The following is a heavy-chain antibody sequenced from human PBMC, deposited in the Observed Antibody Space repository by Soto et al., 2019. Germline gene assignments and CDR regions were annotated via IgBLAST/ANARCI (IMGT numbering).Heavy chain of an antibody. Sequence: QVQLVQSGPEVRKPGASVRLSCATSGYNFNQYYIHWVRQAPGQGLERMGIINLRGGTTEYAHKFRGRVTVTGXTSTXTAYMELSSLRSEDTAVYFCARGPDDSDVPRWDHWGQGTLITVSS. J-gene: IGHJ4*02. CDR3: ARGPDDSDVPRWDH. D-gene: IGHD4-17*01. V-gene: IGHV1-46*02. CDR2: INLRGGTT. CDR1: GYNFNQYY.